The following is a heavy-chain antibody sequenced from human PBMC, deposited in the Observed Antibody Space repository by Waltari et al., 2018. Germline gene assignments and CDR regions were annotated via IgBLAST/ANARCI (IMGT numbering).Heavy chain of an antibody. D-gene: IGHD3-9*01. Sequence: QLQLQESGPGLVKPSETLSLTCTVAGGSISSSSYYWGWIRQPPGTGLEWIGSRYYGGSTYYNPSLKSRVTISVDTSKNQCSRKLSSVTAADTAVYYCARVDWPPFRCYYYGMDVWGQGTTVTVSS. V-gene: IGHV4-39*07. CDR1: GGSISSSSYY. CDR3: ARVDWPPFRCYYYGMDV. J-gene: IGHJ6*02. CDR2: RYYGGST.